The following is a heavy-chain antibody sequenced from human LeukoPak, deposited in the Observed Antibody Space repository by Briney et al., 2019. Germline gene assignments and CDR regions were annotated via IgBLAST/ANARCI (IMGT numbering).Heavy chain of an antibody. CDR1: GGSVNSGSSY. V-gene: IGHV4-61*01. Sequence: SETLSLTCTISGGSVNSGSSYWSWIRQPPGKGLEWIGYIYHSGTTNYNPSLKSRVTISVDTSKNQFSLKLSSVTAADTAVYYCARHAYCGGDCFGGAFEIWGQGTMVTVSS. CDR2: IYHSGTT. J-gene: IGHJ3*02. CDR3: ARHAYCGGDCFGGAFEI. D-gene: IGHD2-21*02.